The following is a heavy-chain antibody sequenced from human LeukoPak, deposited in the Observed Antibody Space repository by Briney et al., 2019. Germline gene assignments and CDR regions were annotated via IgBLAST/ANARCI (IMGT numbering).Heavy chain of an antibody. J-gene: IGHJ4*02. CDR1: GGTFSSYA. D-gene: IGHD3-22*01. V-gene: IGHV1-69*04. Sequence: GASVKVSCKASGGTFSSYAISWVRQAPGQGLEWMGRIIPILGIANYAQKFQGRVTITADKSTSTAYMELSSLRSEDTAVYYCARDLGSGYLDYWGQGTLVTVSS. CDR3: ARDLGSGYLDY. CDR2: IIPILGIA.